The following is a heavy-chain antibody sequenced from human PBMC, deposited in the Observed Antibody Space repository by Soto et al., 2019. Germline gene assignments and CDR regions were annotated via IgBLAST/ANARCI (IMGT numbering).Heavy chain of an antibody. CDR2: IYYSGST. CDR1: GGSISSSSYY. V-gene: IGHV4-39*01. J-gene: IGHJ6*03. D-gene: IGHD2-15*01. Sequence: ASETLSLTCTVSGGSISSSSYYWGWIRQPPGKGLEWIGSIYYSGSTYYNPSLKSRVTISVDMSKNQFSLKLSSVTAADTAVYYCASLVAPGYYYYYYIDVWGKGTTVTVSS. CDR3: ASLVAPGYYYYYYIDV.